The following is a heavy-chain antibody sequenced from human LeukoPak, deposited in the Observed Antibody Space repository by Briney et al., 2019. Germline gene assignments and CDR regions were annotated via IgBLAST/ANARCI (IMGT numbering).Heavy chain of an antibody. CDR3: ARDRGYSYAFGY. Sequence: SETLSLTCAVYGGSFSGYYWSWIRQPPGKGLEWIGEINHSGSTNYNPSLKSRVTMSVDTSKNQFSLKLSSVTAADTAVYYCARDRGYSYAFGYWGQGTLVTVSS. J-gene: IGHJ4*02. CDR1: GGSFSGYY. CDR2: INHSGST. D-gene: IGHD5-18*01. V-gene: IGHV4-34*01.